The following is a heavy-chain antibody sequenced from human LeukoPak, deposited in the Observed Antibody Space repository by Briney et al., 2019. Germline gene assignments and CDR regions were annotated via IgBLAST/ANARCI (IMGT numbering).Heavy chain of an antibody. J-gene: IGHJ4*02. CDR2: SSAYNGDT. V-gene: IGHV1-18*01. Sequence: ASVKVSCKASGYTFTDFGISWVRQAPGQGLEWMGWSSAYNGDTKYAQKFQGRVTMTEDTSTDTAYMELSSLRSEDTAVYYCATVPRGEFEYYFDYWGQGTLVTVSS. CDR1: GYTFTDFG. CDR3: ATVPRGEFEYYFDY. D-gene: IGHD3-9*01.